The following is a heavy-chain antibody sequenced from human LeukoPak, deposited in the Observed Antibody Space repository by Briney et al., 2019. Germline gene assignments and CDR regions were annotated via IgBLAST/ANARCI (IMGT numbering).Heavy chain of an antibody. J-gene: IGHJ4*02. Sequence: SETLSLTCAVSGGSISGYYWSWIRQPPGKGLEWIGYIYSSGGTDYNPSLKSRVTISVDTSKNQFSLKLTSVTAADTAVYFCARESIRLHTDYWGRGTLVTVSS. CDR3: ARESIRLHTDY. V-gene: IGHV4-59*01. CDR1: GGSISGYY. CDR2: IYSSGGT. D-gene: IGHD2-21*02.